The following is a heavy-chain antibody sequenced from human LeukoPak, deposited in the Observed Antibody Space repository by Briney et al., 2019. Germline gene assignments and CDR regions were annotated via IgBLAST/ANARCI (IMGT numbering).Heavy chain of an antibody. CDR3: AGGGYRGGDCYDFDY. J-gene: IGHJ4*02. D-gene: IGHD2-21*02. Sequence: PSETLPLTCTVSGGSISSYYWSWIRQPPGKGLEWFGYIYYSGSTNYNPSLESRVTISVDTSKNQFSLKLSSVTAADTAVYYCAGGGYRGGDCYDFDYWGQGTLVTVSS. CDR2: IYYSGST. CDR1: GGSISSYY. V-gene: IGHV4-59*01.